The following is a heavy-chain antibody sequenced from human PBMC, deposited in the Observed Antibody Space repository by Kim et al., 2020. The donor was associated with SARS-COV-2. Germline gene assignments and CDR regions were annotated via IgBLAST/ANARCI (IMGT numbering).Heavy chain of an antibody. J-gene: IGHJ4*02. D-gene: IGHD5-12*01. CDR1: GGSFSGDY. Sequence: SETLSLTCGVYGGSFSGDYWSWLRQPSGKGLEWIGEVNQAGSTNYNPSLKSRVTISVDRSRNQFSLRLRSVTTADTAVYYCARMGSGSDDYWGQGTLVTV. V-gene: IGHV4-34*01. CDR2: VNQAGST. CDR3: ARMGSGSDDY.